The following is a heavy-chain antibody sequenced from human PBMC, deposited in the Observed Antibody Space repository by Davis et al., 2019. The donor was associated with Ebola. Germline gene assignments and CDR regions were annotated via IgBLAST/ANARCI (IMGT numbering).Heavy chain of an antibody. CDR3: ARIGSGSGSYPYYYGMDV. CDR1: GCSISSYY. V-gene: IGHV4-59*01. CDR2: IYYSGST. J-gene: IGHJ6*02. D-gene: IGHD3-10*01. Sequence: MPSETLSLTCTVSGCSISSYYWSWIRQPPGKGLEWIGYIYYSGSTNYNPSLKSRVTISVDTSKNQFSLKLSSVTAADTAVYYCARIGSGSGSYPYYYGMDVWGQGTTVTVSS.